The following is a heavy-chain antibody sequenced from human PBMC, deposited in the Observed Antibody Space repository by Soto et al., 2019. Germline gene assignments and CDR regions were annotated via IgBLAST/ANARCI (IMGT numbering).Heavy chain of an antibody. CDR2: ISSSSSTI. D-gene: IGHD2-8*01. CDR3: ARDYLLIRHCGMDV. Sequence: GGYLRLSCAASGFTFSSYSMNWVRQAPGKGLEWVSYISSSSSTIYYADSVKGRFTISRDNAKNSLYLQMNSLRDEDTAVYYCARDYLLIRHCGMDVWCQATTVTVSS. J-gene: IGHJ6*02. V-gene: IGHV3-48*02. CDR1: GFTFSSYS.